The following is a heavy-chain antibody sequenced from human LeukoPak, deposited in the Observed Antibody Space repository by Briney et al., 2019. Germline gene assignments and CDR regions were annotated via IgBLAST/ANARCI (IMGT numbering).Heavy chain of an antibody. CDR3: ARTGMAAAGRYWYFGL. CDR2: IYYSGST. V-gene: IGHV4-61*01. Sequence: SETLSRTCTVSGGSISSDSYYWSWIRQPPGKGLEWIGYIYYSGSTNYNPSLESRVTISVDTSKNQFSLKLNSVTAADTAVYYCARTGMAAAGRYWYFGLWGRGTLVTVSS. J-gene: IGHJ2*01. CDR1: GGSISSDSYY. D-gene: IGHD6-13*01.